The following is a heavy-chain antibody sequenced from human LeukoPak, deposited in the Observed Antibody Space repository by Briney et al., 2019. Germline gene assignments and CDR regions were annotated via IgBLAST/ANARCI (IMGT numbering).Heavy chain of an antibody. Sequence: ASVKVSCTASGYTFTSYGISWVRQAPGQGLEWMGWISAYNGNTNYAQKLQGRVTMTTDTSTSTAYMELRSLRSDDTAVYYCARDHEAAAGTSVDYWGQGTLVTVSS. CDR2: ISAYNGNT. J-gene: IGHJ4*02. CDR3: ARDHEAAAGTSVDY. V-gene: IGHV1-18*01. D-gene: IGHD6-13*01. CDR1: GYTFTSYG.